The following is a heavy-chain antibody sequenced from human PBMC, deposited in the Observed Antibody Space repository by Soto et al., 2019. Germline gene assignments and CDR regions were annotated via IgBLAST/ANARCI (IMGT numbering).Heavy chain of an antibody. D-gene: IGHD3-10*01. CDR1: GDSISSGSYY. CDR2: IYYTGST. CDR3: ARGRGEAGGPFDY. V-gene: IGHV4-31*03. J-gene: IGHJ4*02. Sequence: SETLSLTCTVSGDSISSGSYYWTWIRQHPGKGLEWIGYIYYTGSTYYNPSLKSRITISEDRSKNQFSLKLSSVTAADTAVYFCARGRGEAGGPFDYWGQGTLVTVSS.